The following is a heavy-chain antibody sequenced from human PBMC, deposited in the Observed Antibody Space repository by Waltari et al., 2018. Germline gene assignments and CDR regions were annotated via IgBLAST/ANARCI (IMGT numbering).Heavy chain of an antibody. CDR3: AAGGGIDF. CDR1: GFTFSLYW. V-gene: IGHV3-74*01. CDR2: IQTDGSNI. D-gene: IGHD3-16*01. Sequence: QLEESGGGLVQPGGSLRLSCAASGFTFSLYWMHWVRQSPGKGLVWCSRIQTDGSNIDYADSVKGRFTISRDNAKNTVYLQMNRLRAEDTAVYYGAAGGGIDFLGQGTLVTVSS. J-gene: IGHJ4*02.